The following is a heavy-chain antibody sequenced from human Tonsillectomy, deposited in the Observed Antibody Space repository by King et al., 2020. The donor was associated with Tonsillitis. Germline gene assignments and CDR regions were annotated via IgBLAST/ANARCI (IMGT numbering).Heavy chain of an antibody. J-gene: IGHJ4*02. CDR3: AKSSGYNSQETEH. CDR2: ISYDGSNK. D-gene: IGHD3-22*01. V-gene: IGHV3-30*18. Sequence: VQLVESGGGGVQTGRSLRLYCAASGFTLRSYGMDWVRQAPGKGLEWVSVISYDGSNKYYADSVKGRFTISRDNSKNTVYLQMNSLRGEDAAVYYCAKSSGYNSQETEHWGQGTLVTVSS. CDR1: GFTLRSYG.